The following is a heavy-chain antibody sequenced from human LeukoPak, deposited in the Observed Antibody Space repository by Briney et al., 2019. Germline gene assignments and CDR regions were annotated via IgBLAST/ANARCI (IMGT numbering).Heavy chain of an antibody. CDR3: AKDYYDSSGDSGYFDY. D-gene: IGHD3-22*01. Sequence: GGSLRLSCAASGFTFSSYSMNWVRQAPGKGLEWVSSISSSSSYIYYADSVKGGFTISRDNAKTSLYLQMNSLRAEDTAVYYCAKDYYDSSGDSGYFDYWGQGTLVTVSS. J-gene: IGHJ4*02. V-gene: IGHV3-21*01. CDR1: GFTFSSYS. CDR2: ISSSSSYI.